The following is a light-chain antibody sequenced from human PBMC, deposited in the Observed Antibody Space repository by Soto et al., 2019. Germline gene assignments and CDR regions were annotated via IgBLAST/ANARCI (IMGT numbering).Light chain of an antibody. CDR1: QGISSY. J-gene: IGKJ4*01. Sequence: DIQLTQSPSFLSASVGDRVTITCRASQGISSYLAWYQQKPGKAPKVLIYAASSLLSGVPPRFSGSGYGTEFTLTISSLQPEDFATYYYQQLNSYPQVTFGGGTKVDIK. CDR2: AAS. CDR3: QQLNSYPQVT. V-gene: IGKV1-9*01.